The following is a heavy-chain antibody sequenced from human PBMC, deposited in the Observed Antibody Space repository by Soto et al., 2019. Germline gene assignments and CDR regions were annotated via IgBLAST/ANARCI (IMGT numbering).Heavy chain of an antibody. J-gene: IGHJ5*02. CDR1: GFTVSNAW. V-gene: IGHV3-15*01. CDR2: IKSKTDGGTT. D-gene: IGHD2-2*01. Sequence: GGSLRLSCAASGFTVSNAWMSWVRQAPGKGLEWVGRIKSKTDGGTTDYAAPVKGRFTISRDDSKNTLYLQMNSLKTEDTAVYYCTTGRPASGVDPWGQGTLVTSPQ. CDR3: TTGRPASGVDP.